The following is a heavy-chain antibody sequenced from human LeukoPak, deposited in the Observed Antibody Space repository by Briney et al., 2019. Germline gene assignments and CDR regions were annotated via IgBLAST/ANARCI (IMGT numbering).Heavy chain of an antibody. D-gene: IGHD3-3*01. CDR3: ATMGALGSYYDFWSPPGDFDY. CDR2: INPNSGGT. V-gene: IGHV1-2*06. Sequence: ASVKVSCKASGYTFTGYYMHWVRQAPGQGLEWMGRINPNSGGTNYAQKFQGRVTMTRDTSISTAYMELSRLRSDDTAVYYCATMGALGSYYDFWSPPGDFDYWGQGTLVTVSS. J-gene: IGHJ4*02. CDR1: GYTFTGYY.